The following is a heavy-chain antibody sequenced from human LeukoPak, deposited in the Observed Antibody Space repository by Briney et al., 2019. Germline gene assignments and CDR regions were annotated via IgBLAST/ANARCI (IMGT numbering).Heavy chain of an antibody. J-gene: IGHJ6*03. Sequence: ASVKVSCKPSGYTFTSYGITWVRQAPGQGLEWMGWVKPYNGDTNYAQNLQGRVTMTTDTSTSTAYMELRSLRSDDTAVYYCARGSGSSYMDVWGRGTTVTVYS. CDR1: GYTFTSYG. V-gene: IGHV1-18*01. CDR3: ARGSGSSYMDV. CDR2: VKPYNGDT. D-gene: IGHD3-10*01.